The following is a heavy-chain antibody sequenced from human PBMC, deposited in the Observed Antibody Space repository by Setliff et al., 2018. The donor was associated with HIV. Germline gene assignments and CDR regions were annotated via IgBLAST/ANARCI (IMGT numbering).Heavy chain of an antibody. CDR3: ARLARGLPAFDI. CDR1: GFTFGFSLKNYN. V-gene: IGHV3-21*01. Sequence: PGGSLRLSCAASGFTFGFSLKNYNMNWVRQAPGKGLEWVSSISSSGTYIQYSDSVKGRFTVSRDNAKNSLYLQMNSLRAEDTAVYYCARLARGLPAFDIWGQGTMVTVSS. D-gene: IGHD3-3*02. CDR2: ISSSGTYI. J-gene: IGHJ3*02.